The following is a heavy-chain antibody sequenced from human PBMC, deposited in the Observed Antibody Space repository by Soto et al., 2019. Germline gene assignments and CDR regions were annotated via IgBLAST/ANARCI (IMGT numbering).Heavy chain of an antibody. CDR2: IIPIFGTT. V-gene: IGHV1-69*15. Sequence: QVQLVQSGAELKKPGSSVQVSCQASGGTFSNYAISWVRQAPGQGLEWMGKIIPIFGTTNYAQNFRGRVTITGDEYTTTAYMELSSLRSDDTALYYCARELPPAPGSFREDALDIWGQGTMITVSS. CDR3: ARELPPAPGSFREDALDI. J-gene: IGHJ3*02. D-gene: IGHD6-13*01. CDR1: GGTFSNYA.